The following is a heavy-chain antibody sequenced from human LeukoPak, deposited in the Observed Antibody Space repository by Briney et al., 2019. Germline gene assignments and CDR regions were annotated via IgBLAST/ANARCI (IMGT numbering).Heavy chain of an antibody. J-gene: IGHJ4*02. CDR1: GASISNVDFY. Sequence: SETLSLTCTVSGASISNVDFYWTWIRQAPGKGLEWISYIYNSGSTHFNPSLKSRVTMSDDTSKNQFSLRLSSVTAADTAVYYCAAEEIVIVPTATNSYFDTWGQGILVTVSS. D-gene: IGHD2/OR15-2a*01. CDR2: IYNSGST. V-gene: IGHV4-30-4*08. CDR3: AAEEIVIVPTATNSYFDT.